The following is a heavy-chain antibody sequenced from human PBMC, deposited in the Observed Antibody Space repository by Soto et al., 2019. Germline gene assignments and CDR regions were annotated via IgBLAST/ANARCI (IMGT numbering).Heavy chain of an antibody. CDR3: ARGSYRNYDDILTGGRPEHYNYGMDV. Sequence: QVQLVESGGGVVQPGRSLRLSCAASGFTFSSYAMYWVRQAPGKGLEWVAGISYDGSNRSDTDSVKGRFTMSRVKSKITVYKGMISVRVEDRPVDYCARGSYRNYDDILTGGRPEHYNYGMDVWGQGTTVTVSS. CDR1: GFTFSSYA. D-gene: IGHD3-9*01. J-gene: IGHJ6*02. CDR2: ISYDGSNR. V-gene: IGHV3-30-3*01.